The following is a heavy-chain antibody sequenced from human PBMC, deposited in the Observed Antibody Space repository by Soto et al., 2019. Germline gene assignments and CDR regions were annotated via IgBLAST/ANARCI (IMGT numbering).Heavy chain of an antibody. J-gene: IGHJ6*02. V-gene: IGHV1-69*01. CDR3: ARSRGYYYYYGMDV. D-gene: IGHD1-1*01. Sequence: QVQLVQSGAEVKKPVSSVKVSCKASGGTFSSYAISWVRQAPGQGLEWMGGIIPIFGTANYAQKFQGRVTITADESTSTAYMELSSLRSEDTAVYYCARSRGYYYYYGMDVWGQGTTVTVSS. CDR2: IIPIFGTA. CDR1: GGTFSSYA.